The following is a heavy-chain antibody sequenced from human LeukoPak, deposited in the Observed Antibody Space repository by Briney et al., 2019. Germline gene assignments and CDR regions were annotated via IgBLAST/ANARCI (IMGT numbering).Heavy chain of an antibody. CDR1: GGSISSYY. CDR2: ISYSGST. Sequence: TPSETLSLTCTVSGGSISSYYWSWIRQPPGKRLEWIAYISYSGSTKYNPSLKSRVTISVDTSKNQFSLKLTSVTAADTAVYYCARDSCSSNSCSFDFWGQGTLVTVSS. D-gene: IGHD2-2*01. V-gene: IGHV4-59*12. CDR3: ARDSCSSNSCSFDF. J-gene: IGHJ4*02.